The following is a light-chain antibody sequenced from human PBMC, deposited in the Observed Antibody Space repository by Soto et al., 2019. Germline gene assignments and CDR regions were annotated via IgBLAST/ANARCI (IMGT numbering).Light chain of an antibody. V-gene: IGKV3-20*01. Sequence: IVWTQSPGTLSLSPGDRATLSCRASQSVCRSYLGWYQQKPGQAPRLLMYGASIRAAGFPDRFSSRGSGTEFTLTNSRQEHEDFTVYYCHHYETFGQGTKVDI. CDR2: GAS. CDR1: QSVCRSY. CDR3: HHYET. J-gene: IGKJ1*01.